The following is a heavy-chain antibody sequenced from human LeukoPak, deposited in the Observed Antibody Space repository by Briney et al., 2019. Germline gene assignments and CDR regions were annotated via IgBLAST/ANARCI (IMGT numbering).Heavy chain of an antibody. Sequence: GASVKVSCKASGYTFTGCYMHWVRQAPGQGLEWMGWINPNSGGTNYAQKFQGRVTMTRDTSISTAYMELSRLRSDDTAVYYCARDSGIAANFDYWGQGTLVTVSS. D-gene: IGHD6-13*01. CDR3: ARDSGIAANFDY. CDR2: INPNSGGT. J-gene: IGHJ4*02. V-gene: IGHV1-2*02. CDR1: GYTFTGCY.